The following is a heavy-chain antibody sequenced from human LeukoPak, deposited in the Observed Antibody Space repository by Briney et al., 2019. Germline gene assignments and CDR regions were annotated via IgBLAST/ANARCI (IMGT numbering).Heavy chain of an antibody. CDR3: ARDSSSSYYYYYGMDV. Sequence: PGGSLRLSCAASGFTFSSYSMNWVRQAPGKGLEWVSSISSRSNYIYYADSVRGRFTIPRDNAKNSLYLQMNSLRAEDTAVYYCARDSSSSYYYYYGMDVWGQGTTVTVSS. D-gene: IGHD6-6*01. V-gene: IGHV3-21*01. CDR1: GFTFSSYS. J-gene: IGHJ6*02. CDR2: ISSRSNYI.